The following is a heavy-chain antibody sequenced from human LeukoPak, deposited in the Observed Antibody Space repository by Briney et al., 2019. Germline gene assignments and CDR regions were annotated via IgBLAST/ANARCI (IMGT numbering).Heavy chain of an antibody. CDR3: SKWGDYDVLTGYYDSDF. CDR2: IVGSGGST. CDR1: GFTFSNYA. V-gene: IGHV3-23*01. Sequence: GASLRLSRAASGFTFSNYAMSWVRQAPGKGLEWVSAIVGSGGSTYYADSVKGRFSISRDNSKNTLFLQMNSLRVEDTALYYCSKWGDYDVLTGYYDSDFWGQGTLVTVSS. J-gene: IGHJ4*02. D-gene: IGHD3-9*01.